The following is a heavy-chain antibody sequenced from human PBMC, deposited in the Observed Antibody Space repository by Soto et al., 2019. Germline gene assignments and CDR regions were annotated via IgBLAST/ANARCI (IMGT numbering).Heavy chain of an antibody. D-gene: IGHD2-2*01. CDR3: AKGLGCSSTSCYFPFDY. J-gene: IGHJ4*02. CDR2: ISGSGGST. CDR1: GFTFSSYA. Sequence: EVQLLESGGGLEQPGGSLRLSCAASGFTFSSYAMSWVRQAPGKGLEWVSAISGSGGSTYYADSVKGRFTISRDNSKNTLYLQRNSLRAEDTAVYYCAKGLGCSSTSCYFPFDYWGQGTLVTVSS. V-gene: IGHV3-23*01.